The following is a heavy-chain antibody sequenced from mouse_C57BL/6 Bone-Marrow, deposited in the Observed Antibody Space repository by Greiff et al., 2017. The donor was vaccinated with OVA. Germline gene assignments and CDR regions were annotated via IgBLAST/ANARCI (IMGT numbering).Heavy chain of an antibody. D-gene: IGHD1-1*01. J-gene: IGHJ2*01. CDR2: IYPRSGNT. CDR1: GYTFTSYG. Sequence: VKLLESGAELARPGASVKLSCKASGYTFTSYGISWVKQRTGQGLEWIGEIYPRSGNTYYNEKFKGKATLTADKSSSTAYMELRSLTSEDSAVYFCARFITTVVRGYWGQGTTLTVSS. CDR3: ARFITTVVRGY. V-gene: IGHV1-81*01.